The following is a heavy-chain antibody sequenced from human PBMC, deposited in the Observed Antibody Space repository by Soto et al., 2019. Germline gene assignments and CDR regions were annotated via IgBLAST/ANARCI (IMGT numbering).Heavy chain of an antibody. CDR3: SWRAAGLDY. CDR2: ISYDGSNK. J-gene: IGHJ4*02. Sequence: QVQLVESGGGVVQPGRSLRLSCAASGVTFSTSGMHWVRQAPGKGLEWVAVISYDGSNKSYADSVKGRFTISRDNSKNTLYLQMNSLRTEDTAVYYCSWRAAGLDYWGQGTLVTVSS. V-gene: IGHV3-30*03. D-gene: IGHD6-13*01. CDR1: GVTFSTSG.